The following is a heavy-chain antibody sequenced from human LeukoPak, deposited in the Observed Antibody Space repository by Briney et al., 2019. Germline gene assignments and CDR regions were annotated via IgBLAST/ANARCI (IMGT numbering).Heavy chain of an antibody. J-gene: IGHJ4*02. CDR2: ISAYNGNT. Sequence: ASVKVSCKASGYTFTNYGISCVRQAPGQGLERMGWISAYNGNTNYAQTLQGRVTMTTDTSTSTAYMELRSLRSDDTAVYYCAREGQQLVDYWGQGTLVTVSS. D-gene: IGHD6-13*01. CDR3: AREGQQLVDY. V-gene: IGHV1-18*01. CDR1: GYTFTNYG.